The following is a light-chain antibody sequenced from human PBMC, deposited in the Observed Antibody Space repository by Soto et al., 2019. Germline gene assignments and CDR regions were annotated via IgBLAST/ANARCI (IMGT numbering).Light chain of an antibody. J-gene: IGKJ1*01. CDR3: HQYFTTPWT. Sequence: DIVMTQSPGSLAVSLGERATINCTSSQSVLHSSNNKNYLAWNQQKPGQPPKLLIYWASTRESGVPARFSGNGSGTDFTLTISGLQDEDVAGYYCHQYFTTPWTFGQGTKVESK. V-gene: IGKV4-1*01. CDR1: QSVLHSSNNKNY. CDR2: WAS.